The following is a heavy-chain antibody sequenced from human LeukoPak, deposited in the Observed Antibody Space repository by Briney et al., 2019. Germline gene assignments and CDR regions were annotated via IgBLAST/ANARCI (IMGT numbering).Heavy chain of an antibody. D-gene: IGHD6-13*01. CDR1: GGTFSSYA. V-gene: IGHV1-69*05. J-gene: IGHJ5*02. CDR3: ARANHSSSWFNWFDP. Sequence: ASVKVSCKASGGTFSSYAISLVRQAPGQGLEWMGGIIPIFGTANYAQKFQGRVTITTDESTSTAYMELSSLRSGDTAVYYCARANHSSSWFNWFDPWGQGTLVTVSS. CDR2: IIPIFGTA.